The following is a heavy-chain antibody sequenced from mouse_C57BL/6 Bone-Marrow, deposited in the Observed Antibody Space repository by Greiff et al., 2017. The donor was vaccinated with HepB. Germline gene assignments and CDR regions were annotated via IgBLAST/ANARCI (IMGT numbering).Heavy chain of an antibody. CDR1: GYTFTSYW. Sequence: VQLQQPGAELVKPGASVKMSCKASGYTFTSYWITWVKQRPGQGLEWIGDIYPGSGSTNYNEKFKSKATLTVDTSSSTAYMQLSSLTSEDSAVYYCARTGGFPYYFDYWGQGTTLTVSS. D-gene: IGHD1-1*02. CDR2: IYPGSGST. J-gene: IGHJ2*01. V-gene: IGHV1-55*01. CDR3: ARTGGFPYYFDY.